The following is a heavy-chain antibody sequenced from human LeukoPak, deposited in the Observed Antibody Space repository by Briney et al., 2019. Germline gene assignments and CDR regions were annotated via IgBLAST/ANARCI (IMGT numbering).Heavy chain of an antibody. CDR2: INHSGST. J-gene: IGHJ4*02. V-gene: IGHV4-34*01. CDR3: ARVAPEPYYYDSSGPIDY. Sequence: SETLSLTCAVYGGSFSGYYWSWIRQPPGKGLEWIGEINHSGSTNYNPSLKSRVTISVDTSKNQFSLKLSSVTAADTAVYYCARVAPEPYYYDSSGPIDYWGQGTLVTVSS. D-gene: IGHD3-22*01. CDR1: GGSFSGYY.